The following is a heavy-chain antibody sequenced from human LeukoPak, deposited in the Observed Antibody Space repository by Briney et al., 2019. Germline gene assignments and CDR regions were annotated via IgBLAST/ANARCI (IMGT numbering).Heavy chain of an antibody. D-gene: IGHD2-2*01. J-gene: IGHJ4*02. Sequence: PGGSLRLSCAASGFTFSSYAMSWVRQAPGKGLEWVSAISGSGGSTYYADSAKGRFTISRDNSKNTLYLQMNSLRAEDTAVYYCAKDRVPAAMEALDYWGQGTLVTVSS. V-gene: IGHV3-23*01. CDR3: AKDRVPAAMEALDY. CDR2: ISGSGGST. CDR1: GFTFSSYA.